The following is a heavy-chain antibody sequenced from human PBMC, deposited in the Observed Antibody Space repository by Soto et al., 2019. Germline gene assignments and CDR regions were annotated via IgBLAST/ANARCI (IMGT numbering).Heavy chain of an antibody. D-gene: IGHD2-2*01. Sequence: ASVKVSCKASGYTFTSYDINWVRQATGQGLEWMGWMNPNSGNTGYAQKFQGRVTMTRNTSISTACMELSSLRSEDTAVYYCARWYKYQLLFSSSYGMDVWGQGTTVTVSS. CDR1: GYTFTSYD. CDR2: MNPNSGNT. V-gene: IGHV1-8*01. J-gene: IGHJ6*02. CDR3: ARWYKYQLLFSSSYGMDV.